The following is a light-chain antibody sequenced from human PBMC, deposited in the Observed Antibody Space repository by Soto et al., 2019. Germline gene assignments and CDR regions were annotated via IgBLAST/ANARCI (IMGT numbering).Light chain of an antibody. Sequence: AIXMTQSPSSLSASTGDRVTITCRASQGISSYLAWYQQKPGKAPKLLIYAASTLQSGVPSRFSGSGSGTDFTLTISCLQSEDFATYYCQQYYSYPLTFGQGTKVEIK. CDR1: QGISSY. CDR3: QQYYSYPLT. CDR2: AAS. V-gene: IGKV1-8*01. J-gene: IGKJ1*01.